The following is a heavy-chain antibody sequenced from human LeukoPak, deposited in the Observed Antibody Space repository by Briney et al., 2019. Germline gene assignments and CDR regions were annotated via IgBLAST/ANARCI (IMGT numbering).Heavy chain of an antibody. CDR1: GFTFSSYA. CDR3: AKAITFGGSDYYYMDV. V-gene: IGHV3-23*01. CDR2: ISGSGSST. D-gene: IGHD3-16*01. Sequence: GGSLRLSCAASGFTFSSYAMSWVRQAPGKGLEWVSAISGSGSSTYYADSVKGRFTISRDNSKNTLYLQMNSLRAEDTAVYYCAKAITFGGSDYYYMDVWGKGTTVTVSS. J-gene: IGHJ6*03.